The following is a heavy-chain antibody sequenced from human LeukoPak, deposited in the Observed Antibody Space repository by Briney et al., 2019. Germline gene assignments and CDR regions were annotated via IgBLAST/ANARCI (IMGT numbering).Heavy chain of an antibody. J-gene: IGHJ4*02. V-gene: IGHV3-74*01. D-gene: IGHD1-26*01. Sequence: PGGSLRLSCAASGFTFSSDWMHWVRHAPGKGLVWVSRINSAGSSTSYADSVKGRFTISRDNAKNTLYLQMNSLRAEDTAVYYCARATPGWWELQRWGQGTLVTVSS. CDR2: INSAGSST. CDR3: ARATPGWWELQR. CDR1: GFTFSSDW.